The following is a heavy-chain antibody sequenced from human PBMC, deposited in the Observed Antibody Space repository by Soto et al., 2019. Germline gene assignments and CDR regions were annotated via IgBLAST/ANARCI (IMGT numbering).Heavy chain of an antibody. CDR1: GGSISSYY. Sequence: SETLSLTCTVSGGSISSYYWSWIRQPPGKGLEWIGYIYYSGSTNYNPSLKSRVTISVDTSKNQFSLKLSSVTAADTAVYYCARRMITFGGDIAPGDAFDIWGQGTMVTVSS. CDR3: ARRMITFGGDIAPGDAFDI. V-gene: IGHV4-59*08. J-gene: IGHJ3*02. D-gene: IGHD3-16*02. CDR2: IYYSGST.